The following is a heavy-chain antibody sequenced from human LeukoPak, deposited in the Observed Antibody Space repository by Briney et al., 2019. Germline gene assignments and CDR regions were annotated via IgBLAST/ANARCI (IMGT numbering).Heavy chain of an antibody. D-gene: IGHD2-21*02. CDR1: GYTFTGYY. J-gene: IGHJ5*02. CDR3: ARCGGDCYSAGRWFDP. V-gene: IGHV1-69*06. CDR2: IIPIFGTA. Sequence: SVKVSCKASGYTFTGYYMHWVRQAPGQGLEWMGGIIPIFGTANYAQKFQGRVTITADKSTSTAYMELSSLRSEDTAVYYCARCGGDCYSAGRWFDPWGQGTLVTVSS.